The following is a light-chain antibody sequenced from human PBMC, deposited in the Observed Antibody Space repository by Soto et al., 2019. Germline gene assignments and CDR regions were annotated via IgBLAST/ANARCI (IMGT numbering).Light chain of an antibody. CDR2: DAS. CDR1: QDISNY. J-gene: IGKJ5*01. Sequence: DIQMTQSPSSLSASVGDRVTITCRASQDISNYLNWYQQRPGKAPKLLIYDASNLERGVPSRFSETRSGTHFTFAITSLQPEEVATYYCQQSDSLPITFGQGTRLEI. V-gene: IGKV1-33*01. CDR3: QQSDSLPIT.